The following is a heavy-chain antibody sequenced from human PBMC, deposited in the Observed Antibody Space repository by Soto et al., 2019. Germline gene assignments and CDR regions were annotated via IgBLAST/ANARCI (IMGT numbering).Heavy chain of an antibody. Sequence: EVQLVESGDALVQPGGSLRVSCEGSGFTFSTYGMHWVRQAPGKGLEFVSSTSGSGRRTSYADSVKARFIISRDNSKNTLYLQMGSLRIEDTGVFYCARGRGDYENWNFDLWGRGSRVTVSS. CDR2: TSGSGRRT. V-gene: IGHV3-64*02. CDR3: ARGRGDYENWNFDL. D-gene: IGHD4-17*01. CDR1: GFTFSTYG. J-gene: IGHJ2*01.